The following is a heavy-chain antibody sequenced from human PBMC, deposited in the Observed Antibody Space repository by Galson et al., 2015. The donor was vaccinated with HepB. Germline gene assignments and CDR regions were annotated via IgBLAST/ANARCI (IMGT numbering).Heavy chain of an antibody. CDR3: AKDMAYHYDSDGHYFYYYGLDV. D-gene: IGHD3-22*01. CDR2: TSGSGGRS. Sequence: SLRLSCAASGFTFSSYTVNWVRQAPGRGLEWVSGTSGSGGRSYYADSVKGRFTISKDSSKNTLYLQMNSLRAEDTAVYYCAKDMAYHYDSDGHYFYYYGLDVWGQGTTVTVSS. V-gene: IGHV3-23*01. CDR1: GFTFSSYT. J-gene: IGHJ6*02.